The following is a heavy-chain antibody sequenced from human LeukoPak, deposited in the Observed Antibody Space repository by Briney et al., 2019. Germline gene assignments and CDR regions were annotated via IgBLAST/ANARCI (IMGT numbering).Heavy chain of an antibody. J-gene: IGHJ3*02. CDR3: AGRLWRRDGYNLSAFDI. CDR1: GGPISSSRYY. V-gene: IGHV4-39*07. Sequence: PSETLSLTCTVSGGPISSSRYYWGWIRHPPGKGLEWIGSIYYSGSTNYNPSHKSRVTISVGTSKNQFSLKLSSVTAADTAVYYCAGRLWRRDGYNLSAFDIWGQGTMVTVSS. CDR2: IYYSGST. D-gene: IGHD5-24*01.